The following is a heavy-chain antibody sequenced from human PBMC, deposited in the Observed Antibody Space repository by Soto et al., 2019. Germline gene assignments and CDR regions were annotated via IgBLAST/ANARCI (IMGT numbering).Heavy chain of an antibody. D-gene: IGHD5-12*01. V-gene: IGHV4-30-4*01. J-gene: IGHJ4*02. CDR1: VASVAGGSYY. CDR2: IPSRGRP. Sequence: QVQLRESGPGLVKPSQTLSLTCSVSVASVAGGSYYWSWVLQPPGKGLEWIGYIPSRGRPFYNPSLTSRGTISADTSKNQLSLQWTSVTAADTAVYYWARDTYSGYDCGLWGQGTLVTFSS. CDR3: ARDTYSGYDCGL.